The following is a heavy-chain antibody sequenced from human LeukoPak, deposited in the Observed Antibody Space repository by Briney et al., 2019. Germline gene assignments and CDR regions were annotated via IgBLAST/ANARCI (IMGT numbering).Heavy chain of an antibody. CDR3: ARGWSGYDSDY. Sequence: PSETLSLTCTVSGGSISSYYWSWIRQPPGKGLEWIGYIYYSGSTNYNPSLKSRVTISVDTSKNQFSLKLSSVTAADTAVYYCARGWSGYDSDYWGQGTLVTVSS. D-gene: IGHD5-12*01. CDR2: IYYSGST. V-gene: IGHV4-59*01. J-gene: IGHJ4*02. CDR1: GGSISSYY.